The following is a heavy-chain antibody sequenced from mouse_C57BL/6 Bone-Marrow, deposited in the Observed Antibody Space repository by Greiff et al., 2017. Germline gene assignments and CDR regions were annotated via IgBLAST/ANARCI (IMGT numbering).Heavy chain of an antibody. V-gene: IGHV1-7*01. CDR3: ARWLPYWYFEV. CDR1: GYTFTNYC. CDR2: VNPSSGYT. J-gene: IGHJ1*03. D-gene: IGHD2-2*01. Sequence: QVQLQQSGAELAKPGASVKLSCKASGYTFTNYCMHWVKQRPGQGLEWIGYVNPSSGYTKYNQKFKDKATLPADQSSSTAYLQISSLTYSESAGEYCARWLPYWYFEVWGTGTMVTVSA.